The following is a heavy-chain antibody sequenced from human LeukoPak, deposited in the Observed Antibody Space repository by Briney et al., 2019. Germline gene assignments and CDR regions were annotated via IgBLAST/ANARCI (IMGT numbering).Heavy chain of an antibody. V-gene: IGHV3-21*01. CDR1: GFTFSSYS. CDR2: ISSSSSYI. D-gene: IGHD4-11*01. Sequence: GGSLRPSCAASGFTFSSYSMNWVRQAPGKGLEWVSSISSSSSYIYYADSVKGRFTISRDNAKNSLYLQMNSLRAEDTAVYYCARDLQDDNWFDPWGQGTLVTVSS. J-gene: IGHJ5*02. CDR3: ARDLQDDNWFDP.